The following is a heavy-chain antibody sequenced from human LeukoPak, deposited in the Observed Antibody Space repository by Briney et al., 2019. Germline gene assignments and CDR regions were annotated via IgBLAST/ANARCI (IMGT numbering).Heavy chain of an antibody. CDR1: GGSLNSYF. CDR2: IYTTDTT. Sequence: SETLSLTCTVSGGSLNSYFWSWIRQPAGKGLEWIGRIYTTDTTNYNPSLRGRVTLSIDTSKNQFSLRLTSVTAADTAVYFCARDRLDYYDDSGPNRSDWFDPWGQGTLVTVSS. CDR3: ARDRLDYYDDSGPNRSDWFDP. J-gene: IGHJ5*02. D-gene: IGHD3-22*01. V-gene: IGHV4-4*07.